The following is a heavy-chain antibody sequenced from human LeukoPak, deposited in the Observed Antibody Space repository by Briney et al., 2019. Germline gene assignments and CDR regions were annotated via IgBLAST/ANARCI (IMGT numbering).Heavy chain of an antibody. D-gene: IGHD6-13*01. J-gene: IGHJ4*02. Sequence: GGSLRLSCAASGFTFSDYYMSWIRQAPGKGLEWVSYISSSSSYTNYEDSVKGRFTISRDNAKNSLYLQMNSLRAEDTAVYYCARSAAAAGFFDYWGQGTLVTVSS. CDR2: ISSSSSYT. CDR3: ARSAAAAGFFDY. CDR1: GFTFSDYY. V-gene: IGHV3-11*03.